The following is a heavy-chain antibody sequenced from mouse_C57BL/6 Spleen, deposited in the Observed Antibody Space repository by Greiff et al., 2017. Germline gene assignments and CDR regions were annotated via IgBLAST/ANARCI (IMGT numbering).Heavy chain of an antibody. V-gene: IGHV1-64*01. Sequence: VQLQQPGAELVKPGASVKLSCKASGYTFTSYWMHWVKQRPGQGLEWIGMIHPNSGSTNYNEKFKSKATLTVDKSSSTAYMQLSSLTSEDSAVYYCARQDEYETAWFAYWGQGTLVTVSA. CDR3: ARQDEYETAWFAY. CDR1: GYTFTSYW. D-gene: IGHD2-4*01. J-gene: IGHJ3*01. CDR2: IHPNSGST.